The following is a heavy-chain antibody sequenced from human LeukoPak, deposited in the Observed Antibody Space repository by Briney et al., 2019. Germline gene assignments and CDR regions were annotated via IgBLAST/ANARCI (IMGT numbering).Heavy chain of an antibody. Sequence: GGSLRLSCAASGFTFSNYAMRWVRQAPGKGLEWVAIVSHDGRNQYYAESVKGRFTISRDSSKNTVSLQMNSLTAGDSALYYCGRDPSARVTIDFWGQGTLVTVSS. CDR3: GRDPSARVTIDF. J-gene: IGHJ4*02. D-gene: IGHD5-24*01. V-gene: IGHV3-30*04. CDR1: GFTFSNYA. CDR2: VSHDGRNQ.